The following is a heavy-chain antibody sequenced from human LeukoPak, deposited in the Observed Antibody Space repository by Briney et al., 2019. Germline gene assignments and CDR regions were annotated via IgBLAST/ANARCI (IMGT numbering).Heavy chain of an antibody. CDR3: AKESGYHPYYFDY. J-gene: IGHJ4*02. V-gene: IGHV3-30*18. CDR2: ISYDGSNK. D-gene: IGHD5-12*01. Sequence: GSLRLSCAASGFPFSSYGMHWVRPAPGKGLEWVAVISYDGSNKYYADSVKGRFTISRDNSKNTLYLQMNSLRAEDTAVYYCAKESGYHPYYFDYWGQGTLVTVSS. CDR1: GFPFSSYG.